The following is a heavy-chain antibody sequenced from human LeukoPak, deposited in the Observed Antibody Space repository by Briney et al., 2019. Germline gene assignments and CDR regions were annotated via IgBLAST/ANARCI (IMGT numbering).Heavy chain of an antibody. D-gene: IGHD3-22*01. CDR1: GYTFTSYG. CDR3: AREGSYYYDSSGYYLA. V-gene: IGHV1-69*13. J-gene: IGHJ5*02. CDR2: IIPIFGTA. Sequence: SVKVSCKASGYTFTSYGISWVRQAPGQGLEWMGGIIPIFGTANYAQKFQGRVTITADESTSTAYMELSSLRSEDTAVYYCAREGSYYYDSSGYYLAWGQGTLVTVSS.